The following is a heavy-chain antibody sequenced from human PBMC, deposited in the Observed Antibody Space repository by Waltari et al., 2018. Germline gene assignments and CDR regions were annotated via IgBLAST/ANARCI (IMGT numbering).Heavy chain of an antibody. CDR1: GGSISRHY. V-gene: IGHV4-4*07. J-gene: IGHJ4*02. CDR2: IYTSGST. Sequence: QVQLQESGPGLVQPSETLSLTCTVSGGSISRHYWSWIRQPAGKGLDWIGRIYTSGSTNYNPSLKSRVTRSVDTSKNQFSLKLSSVTAADTAVYYCARAGRRYYDSSGYSSLDYWGQGTLVTVSS. CDR3: ARAGRRYYDSSGYSSLDY. D-gene: IGHD3-22*01.